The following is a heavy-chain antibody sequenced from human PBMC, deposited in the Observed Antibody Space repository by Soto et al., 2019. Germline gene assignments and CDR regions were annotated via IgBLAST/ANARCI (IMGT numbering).Heavy chain of an antibody. CDR1: GFTFSSYA. CDR2: ISHDGINK. J-gene: IGHJ4*02. V-gene: IGHV3-30-3*01. CDR3: GRCTSTSCQLGSDY. Sequence: QVLLVDSGGGVVQPGRSLRLSCAASGFTFSSYAMNWVRQAPGKGLEWVALISHDGINKYYADSVRGRFTISRDSSTNTLYLPMNSLRAADTAVYYCGRCTSTSCQLGSDYWGQGTLVTVSS. D-gene: IGHD2-2*01.